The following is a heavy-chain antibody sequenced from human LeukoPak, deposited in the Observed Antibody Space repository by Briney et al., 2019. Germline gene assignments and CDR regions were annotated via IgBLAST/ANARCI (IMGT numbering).Heavy chain of an antibody. CDR1: GYTFTSYG. V-gene: IGHV1-18*01. CDR3: ARDCASGGSCYSGY. CDR2: ISAYNGNT. D-gene: IGHD2-15*01. J-gene: IGHJ4*02. Sequence: GASVKVSCKASGYTFTSYGISWVRQAPGQGLEWMGWISAYNGNTNYAQKLQGRVTMTTDTSTSTAYMELRSLRSDDTAVYYCARDCASGGSCYSGYWGQGTLVTVSS.